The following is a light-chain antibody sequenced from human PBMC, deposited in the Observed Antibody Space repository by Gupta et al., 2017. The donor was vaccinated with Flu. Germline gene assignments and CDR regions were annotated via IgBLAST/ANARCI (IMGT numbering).Light chain of an antibody. V-gene: IGKV1-39*01. CDR2: GAS. J-gene: IGKJ4*01. CDR1: QNINDY. Sequence: DTQMTQSLSTLSASSGDRVTIACRASQNINDYVTWYQQKPGKAPNLLIYGASTLQSGVPPRFSGSGYGTDFTLTISSLQSEDFATYYCQQNYSNPYTFGRGTKVEIK. CDR3: QQNYSNPYT.